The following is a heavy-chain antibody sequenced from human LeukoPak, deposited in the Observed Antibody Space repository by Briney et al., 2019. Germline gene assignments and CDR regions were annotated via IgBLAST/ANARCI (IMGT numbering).Heavy chain of an antibody. V-gene: IGHV4-59*01. Sequence: PSETLSLTCTVSGDSISSYYWSWIRQPPEKGLEWIGYIYYSGSTNYNPSLKSRVTISVDMSKTQFSLKMNSVTAADTAVYYCARLQRITIAGPDYWYFDLWGRGTLVTVSS. CDR2: IYYSGST. CDR3: ARLQRITIAGPDYWYFDL. D-gene: IGHD3-9*01. J-gene: IGHJ2*01. CDR1: GDSISSYY.